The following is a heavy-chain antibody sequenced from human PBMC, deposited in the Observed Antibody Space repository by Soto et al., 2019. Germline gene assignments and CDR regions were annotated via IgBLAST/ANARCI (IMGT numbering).Heavy chain of an antibody. CDR1: GESVSSNSAA. J-gene: IGHJ6*02. D-gene: IGHD3-10*01. CDR2: TYYRSKWYN. Sequence: PSQTLSLTCDISGESVSSNSAAWNWIRQSPSRGLEWLGRTYYRSKWYNDYAVSVKSRITINPDTSKNQLTLELNSVTPEDTAVYYCARGPRAHYGMDVWGQGTMVTVSS. V-gene: IGHV6-1*01. CDR3: ARGPRAHYGMDV.